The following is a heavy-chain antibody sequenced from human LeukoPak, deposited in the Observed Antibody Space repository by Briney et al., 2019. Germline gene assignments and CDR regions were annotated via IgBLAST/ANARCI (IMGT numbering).Heavy chain of an antibody. CDR2: IYHNGNT. Sequence: SETLSLTCTVFGSSINSVYSWGWIRQPPGKGLEWIGSIYHNGNTYYNSSLKSRVTISVHTSENQFSLKLSSVTAADTAVYYCASYKTYYDSSGNPFDYWRQGTLVTVSS. CDR3: ASYKTYYDSSGNPFDY. J-gene: IGHJ4*02. V-gene: IGHV4-38-2*02. CDR1: GSSINSVYS. D-gene: IGHD3-22*01.